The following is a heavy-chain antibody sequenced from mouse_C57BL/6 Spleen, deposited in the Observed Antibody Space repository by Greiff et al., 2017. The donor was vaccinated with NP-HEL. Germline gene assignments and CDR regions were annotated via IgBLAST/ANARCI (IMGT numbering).Heavy chain of an antibody. CDR1: GFSFNTYA. V-gene: IGHV10-1*01. J-gene: IGHJ3*01. CDR3: VSDLGRGFAY. D-gene: IGHD4-1*01. CDR2: IRSKSNNYAT. Sequence: EVQLVESGGGLVQPKGSLKLSCAASGFSFNTYAMNWVRQAPGKGLEWVARIRSKSNNYATYYADSVKDRFTISRDDSESMLYLQMNNLKTEDTAMYYCVSDLGRGFAYWGQGTLVTVSA.